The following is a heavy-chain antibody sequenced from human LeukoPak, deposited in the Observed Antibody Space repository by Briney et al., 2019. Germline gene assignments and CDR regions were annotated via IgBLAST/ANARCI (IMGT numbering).Heavy chain of an antibody. Sequence: SQTLSLTCAISGDSVSSNSAAWNWIRQSPSRGLEWLGRTYYRSKWYTYYAVSVKGRITINPDTSKNQFSLQLYSVTPDDTAVYYCARGYSGCLVNWGQGTLVTVSS. CDR1: GDSVSSNSAA. V-gene: IGHV6-1*01. CDR3: ARGYSGCLVN. CDR2: TYYRSKWYT. D-gene: IGHD5-12*01. J-gene: IGHJ4*02.